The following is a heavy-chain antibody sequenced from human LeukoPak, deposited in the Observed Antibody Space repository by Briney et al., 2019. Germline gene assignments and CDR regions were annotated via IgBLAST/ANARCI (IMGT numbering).Heavy chain of an antibody. D-gene: IGHD3-22*01. Sequence: SETLSLTCTVSGGSISSYYWSWIRQPPGKGLEWIGYIYYSGSTNYNPSLKSRVTISVDTSKNQFSLKLSSVTAADTAVYYCARLSSDSSGYYYYYYGMDVWGQGTTVTVSS. CDR3: ARLSSDSSGYYYYYYGMDV. CDR1: GGSISSYY. V-gene: IGHV4-59*08. J-gene: IGHJ6*02. CDR2: IYYSGST.